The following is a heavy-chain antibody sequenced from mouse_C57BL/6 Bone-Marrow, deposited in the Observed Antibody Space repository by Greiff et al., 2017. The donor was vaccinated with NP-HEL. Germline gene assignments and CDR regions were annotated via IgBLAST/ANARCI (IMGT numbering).Heavy chain of an antibody. J-gene: IGHJ4*01. CDR1: GFTFSSYA. D-gene: IGHD2-5*01. V-gene: IGHV5-9-1*02. CDR3: TKYYSNFYYYAMDY. Sequence: EVKLMESGEGLVKPGGSLKLSCAASGFTFSSYAMSWVRQTPEKRLEWVAYISSGGDYIYYADTVKGRFTISRDNARNTLYLQMSSLKSEDTAMYYCTKYYSNFYYYAMDYWGQGTSVTVSS. CDR2: ISSGGDYI.